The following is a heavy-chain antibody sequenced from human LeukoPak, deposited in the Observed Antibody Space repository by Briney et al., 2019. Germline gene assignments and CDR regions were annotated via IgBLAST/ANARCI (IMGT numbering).Heavy chain of an antibody. CDR2: ITSSSDTI. CDR1: GFIFRSCS. J-gene: IGHJ6*03. D-gene: IGHD4-17*01. Sequence: PGGSLRLSCAASGFIFRSCSMNWVRQAPGKGLEWVAFITSSSDTISYADSVKGRFTISRDNAKNSLYLQMDGLRAEDTAVYYCARYDYGDYEDYFYYMDVWGKGTAVSVSS. V-gene: IGHV3-48*01. CDR3: ARYDYGDYEDYFYYMDV.